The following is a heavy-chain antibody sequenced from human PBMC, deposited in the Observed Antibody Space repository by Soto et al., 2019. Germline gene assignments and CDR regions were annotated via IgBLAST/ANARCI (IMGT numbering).Heavy chain of an antibody. Sequence: PGGSLRLSCAASGFTFSSYAMSWVRQAPGKGLEWVSAISGSGDSAYYADSVKGRFTISRDNSRNTLYLQMNSLRAEDTAVYYCAKDSRSDGYIWGLFNWGQGTLVTVSS. CDR3: AKDSRSDGYIWGLFN. J-gene: IGHJ4*02. CDR1: GFTFSSYA. D-gene: IGHD3-16*01. CDR2: ISGSGDSA. V-gene: IGHV3-23*01.